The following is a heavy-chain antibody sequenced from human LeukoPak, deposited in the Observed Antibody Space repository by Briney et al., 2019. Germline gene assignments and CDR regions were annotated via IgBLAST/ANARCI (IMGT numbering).Heavy chain of an antibody. Sequence: GGSLRLSCAASGFTFSSYTMTWVRQAPGKGLEWVSTISTNGGSTYYADSVKGRFTISRDNSKNMLHLQMNSLRAEDTAVYYCAKGRLVVTATDYWGQGTLVTVSS. V-gene: IGHV3-23*01. CDR1: GFTFSSYT. J-gene: IGHJ4*02. CDR3: AKGRLVVTATDY. D-gene: IGHD2-15*01. CDR2: ISTNGGST.